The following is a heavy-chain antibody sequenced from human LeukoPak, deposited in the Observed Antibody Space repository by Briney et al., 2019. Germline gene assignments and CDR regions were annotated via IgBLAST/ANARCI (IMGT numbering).Heavy chain of an antibody. J-gene: IGHJ4*02. CDR1: GFTFSSYE. CDR3: ARSGPAWRSLN. V-gene: IGHV3-48*03. D-gene: IGHD1-14*01. Sequence: GGSLRLSCAASGFTFSSYEMNWVRQAPGKGLEWVSCITRSSSTIYYADSVKGRFTISRDNAKNSLYLQMNSLRAEDTAIYYCARSGPAWRSLNWGQGTLVTVSS. CDR2: ITRSSSTI.